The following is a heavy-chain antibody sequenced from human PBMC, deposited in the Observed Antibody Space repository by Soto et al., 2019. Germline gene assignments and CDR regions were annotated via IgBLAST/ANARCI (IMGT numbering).Heavy chain of an antibody. CDR1: GYTFTSYA. Sequence: ASVKVSCKASGYTFTSYAMHWVRQAPGQRLEWMGWINASNGNTKYSQKFQGRVTITRDTSASTADMKLCSLRSEDTAVYFCANPATVAANYYYYYTDVWGKGTTVTVS. V-gene: IGHV1-3*01. CDR2: INASNGNT. J-gene: IGHJ6*03. CDR3: ANPATVAANYYYYYTDV. D-gene: IGHD2-15*01.